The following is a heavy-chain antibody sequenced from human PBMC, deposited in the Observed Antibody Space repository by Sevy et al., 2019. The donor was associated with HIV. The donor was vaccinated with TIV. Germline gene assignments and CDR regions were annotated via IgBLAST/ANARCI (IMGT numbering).Heavy chain of an antibody. J-gene: IGHJ4*02. CDR1: GYTFPTYG. CDR2: ISAHNGNT. D-gene: IGHD3-22*01. V-gene: IGHV1-18*01. CDR3: ARETGWDYNDISNDYYGIGY. Sequence: ASVKVSCKASGYTFPTYGISWVRQAPGQGLEWMGWISAHNGNTKYEQKIQGRVTMTTDTSTTTAYIELRRQRSDDTAGYYCARETGWDYNDISNDYYGIGYWGQGTLVTVSS.